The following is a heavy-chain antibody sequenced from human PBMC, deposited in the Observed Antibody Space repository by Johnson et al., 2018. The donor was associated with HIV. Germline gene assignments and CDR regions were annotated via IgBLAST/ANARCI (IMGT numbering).Heavy chain of an antibody. CDR1: GFTFSSYA. CDR2: ISYDGSNK. J-gene: IGHJ3*02. V-gene: IGHV3-30-3*01. D-gene: IGHD5-24*01. Sequence: QVQLVESGGGVVQPGRSLRLSCAASGFTFSSYAMHWVRQAPGKGLEWVALISYDGSNKYYADSVKGRFTISRDNSKNTLYLQMNSLRAEDTAVYYCARGGCLQLRGALDIWGQGTMVIVSS. CDR3: ARGGCLQLRGALDI.